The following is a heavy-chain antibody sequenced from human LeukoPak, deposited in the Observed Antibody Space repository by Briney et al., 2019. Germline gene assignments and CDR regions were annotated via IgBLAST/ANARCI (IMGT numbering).Heavy chain of an antibody. CDR2: INPSGGST. J-gene: IGHJ4*02. Sequence: ASVKVSCKASGYTFTNYYIHWVRQAPGQGLEWMGIINPSGGSTSYAQKFQGRVTMTRDTSISTAYMELSRLRSDDTAVYYCARDYYYGSGKGFGYWGQGTLVTVSS. V-gene: IGHV1-46*01. CDR3: ARDYYYGSGKGFGY. CDR1: GYTFTNYY. D-gene: IGHD3-10*01.